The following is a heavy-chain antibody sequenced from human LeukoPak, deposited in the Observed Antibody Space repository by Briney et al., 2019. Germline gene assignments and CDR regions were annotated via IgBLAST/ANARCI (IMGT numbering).Heavy chain of an antibody. CDR1: GFTFSSYS. D-gene: IGHD3-10*01. J-gene: IGHJ4*02. V-gene: IGHV3-21*01. Sequence: GGSLRLSCAASGFTFSSYSMNWVRQAPGKGLEWVSSISTSRSYIHYADSVKGRFTISRDNAKNSLYLQMNSLRAEDTAVYYCARVLAEGVVRGVIRDWGQGTLVTVSS. CDR2: ISTSRSYI. CDR3: ARVLAEGVVRGVIRD.